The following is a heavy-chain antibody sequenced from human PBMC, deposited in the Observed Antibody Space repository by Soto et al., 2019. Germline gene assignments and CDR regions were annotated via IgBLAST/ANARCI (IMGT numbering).Heavy chain of an antibody. V-gene: IGHV3-30*18. CDR3: AKDWYGDYVFGYFDY. Sequence: QVQLVESGGGVVQPGRSLRLSCAASGFTFSSYGMHCVRQAPGKGLEWVAVISYDGSNKYYADSVKGRFTISRDNSKNTLYLQRNSLRAEDTAVYYCAKDWYGDYVFGYFDYWGQGTLVTVSS. D-gene: IGHD4-17*01. J-gene: IGHJ4*02. CDR1: GFTFSSYG. CDR2: ISYDGSNK.